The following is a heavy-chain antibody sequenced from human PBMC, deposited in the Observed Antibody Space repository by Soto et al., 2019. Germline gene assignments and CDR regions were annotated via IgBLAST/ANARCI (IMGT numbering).Heavy chain of an antibody. J-gene: IGHJ4*02. V-gene: IGHV1-69*12. CDR1: GGTFSSYA. Sequence: QVQLVQSGAEVRQPASSVKVSCKTSGGTFSSYAISWVRQAPGQGLEWMGGIVPIVDTATYAQKFQGRVTLSADGSTSQGHMELSRLGFDDTAGIYFVRGVAIPGLPCYWGQGTLVTVPS. CDR2: IVPIVDTA. CDR3: VRGVAIPGLPCY. D-gene: IGHD3-16*01.